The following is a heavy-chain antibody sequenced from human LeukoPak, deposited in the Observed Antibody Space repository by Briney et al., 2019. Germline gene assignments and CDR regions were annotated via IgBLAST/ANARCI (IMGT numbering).Heavy chain of an antibody. D-gene: IGHD6-13*01. CDR2: IYYSGST. J-gene: IGHJ4*02. V-gene: IGHV4-59*01. CDR3: ARGVYIAAALYGY. Sequence: SETLSFTCTVSGGSISCYYWSWIRQPPGKGLEWIGYIYYSGSTNYNPSLKSRVTISVDTSKNQYSLKPSSVTAADTAVYYCARGVYIAAALYGYWGQGTLVTVSS. CDR1: GGSISCYY.